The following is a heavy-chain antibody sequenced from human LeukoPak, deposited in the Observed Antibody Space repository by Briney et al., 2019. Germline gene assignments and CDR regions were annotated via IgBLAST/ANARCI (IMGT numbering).Heavy chain of an antibody. Sequence: GGSLRLSCAASGFTFSSYAMSWVRQAPGKGLEWVSLISGSGGSTYYADSVKGRFTISRDNAKNSLYLQMNSLRAEDTAVYYCARRLMVRGVITTRAFDYWGQGTLVTVSS. CDR3: ARRLMVRGVITTRAFDY. V-gene: IGHV3-23*01. D-gene: IGHD3-10*01. J-gene: IGHJ4*02. CDR2: ISGSGGST. CDR1: GFTFSSYA.